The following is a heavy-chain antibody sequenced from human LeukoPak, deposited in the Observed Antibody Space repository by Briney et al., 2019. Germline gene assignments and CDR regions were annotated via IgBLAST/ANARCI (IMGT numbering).Heavy chain of an antibody. Sequence: PGGSLRLSCAASGFTVSTNYMSGVRQAPGKALEWVSVIYNSGSTYYAGSVKGRFTISRDNSKNTLYLQMNSLRAEDTAVYYCARDLSTGFDPWGQGTLVTVSS. D-gene: IGHD2/OR15-2a*01. CDR1: GFTVSTNY. J-gene: IGHJ5*02. CDR2: IYNSGST. CDR3: ARDLSTGFDP. V-gene: IGHV3-66*01.